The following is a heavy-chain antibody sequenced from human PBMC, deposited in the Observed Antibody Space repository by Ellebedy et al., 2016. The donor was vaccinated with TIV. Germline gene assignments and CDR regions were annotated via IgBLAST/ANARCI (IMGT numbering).Heavy chain of an antibody. CDR2: ITGSGGGT. J-gene: IGHJ4*02. D-gene: IGHD2-2*02. Sequence: PSETLSLTCTVSGGSISSYSWSWIRQPPGKGLEWVSAITGSGGGTYYADSVKGRFTISRDNSKNTLYLHMNSLRAEDTAVYYCAKGYMSPFDYWGQGILVTVSS. V-gene: IGHV3-23*01. CDR3: AKGYMSPFDY. CDR1: GGSISSYS.